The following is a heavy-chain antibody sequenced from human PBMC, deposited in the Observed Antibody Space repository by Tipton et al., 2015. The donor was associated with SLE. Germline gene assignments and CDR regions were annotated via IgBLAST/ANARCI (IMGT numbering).Heavy chain of an antibody. Sequence: QLVQSGPEVKKPGSSVKVSCKASGGTFSSYAVTWVRQAPGQGLEWMGGIVAMFRTANYAQKFQGRVTVTTDESTSTAYMELSSLRSEDTAVYYCAKDDRWAFDIWGQGTMVTVSS. CDR1: GGTFSSYA. CDR2: IVAMFRTA. D-gene: IGHD4-23*01. J-gene: IGHJ3*02. V-gene: IGHV1-69*05. CDR3: AKDDRWAFDI.